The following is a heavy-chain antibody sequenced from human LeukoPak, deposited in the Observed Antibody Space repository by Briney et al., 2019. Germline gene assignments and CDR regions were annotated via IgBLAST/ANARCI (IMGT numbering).Heavy chain of an antibody. CDR2: ISYDGSNK. D-gene: IGHD6-19*01. CDR3: AKDRAVAGSLPLYYFDY. CDR1: GFIFSNYG. V-gene: IGHV3-30*18. J-gene: IGHJ4*02. Sequence: PGRSLRLSCAASGFIFSNYGIHWLRQAPGKGLEGVAVISYDGSNKYYADSVKGRFTISRDNSKNTLYLQMNSLRPEDTAVYFCAKDRAVAGSLPLYYFDYWGQGTLVTVSS.